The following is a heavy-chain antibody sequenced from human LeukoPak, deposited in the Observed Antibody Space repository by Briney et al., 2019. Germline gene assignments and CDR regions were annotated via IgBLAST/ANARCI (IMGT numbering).Heavy chain of an antibody. J-gene: IGHJ5*02. Sequence: GASVKVSCKASGYTFTGYYMHWVRQAPGQGLEWMGWISPNSGGTNYAQKFQGRVTMTRDTSISTAYMELSRLRSDDTAVYYCARDALRNRHWGAWFDPWGQGTLVTVSS. D-gene: IGHD7-27*01. CDR2: ISPNSGGT. V-gene: IGHV1-2*02. CDR3: ARDALRNRHWGAWFDP. CDR1: GYTFTGYY.